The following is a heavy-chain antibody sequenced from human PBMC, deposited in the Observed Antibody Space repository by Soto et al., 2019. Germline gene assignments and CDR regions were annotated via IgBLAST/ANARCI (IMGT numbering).Heavy chain of an antibody. D-gene: IGHD5-18*01. CDR1: GTSVSPGAYY. CDR2: IYESGYT. CDR3: VRALRHTAMVYPWFDH. Sequence: PSETLSLTCTVSGTSVSPGAYYWGWVRQRPGRGLEWIGYIYESGYTYYNTSLKSRLTISLDRSNNQFSLGLTSVTAADTAVYYCVRALRHTAMVYPWFDHWGQGTLVTVSS. V-gene: IGHV4-31*03. J-gene: IGHJ5*02.